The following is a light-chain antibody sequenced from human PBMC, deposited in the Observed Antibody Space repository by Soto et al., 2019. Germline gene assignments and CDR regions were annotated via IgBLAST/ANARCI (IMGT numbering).Light chain of an antibody. Sequence: EFVITQSPSTLSVSPGERATLSCRTSLSVSVYLDWYQQKPGQAPRLLISDASNRATGIPARFSGSGSGTDFTLTISSLEPEDFAVYYCHQRQYWPPITFGQGTRLEIK. CDR3: HQRQYWPPIT. V-gene: IGKV3-11*01. J-gene: IGKJ5*01. CDR2: DAS. CDR1: LSVSVY.